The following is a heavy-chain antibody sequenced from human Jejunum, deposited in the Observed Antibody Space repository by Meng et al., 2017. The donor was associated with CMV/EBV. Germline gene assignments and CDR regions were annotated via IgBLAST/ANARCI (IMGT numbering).Heavy chain of an antibody. V-gene: IGHV4-34*01. D-gene: IGHD3-3*01. Sequence: AVSGGSLNAYYWSWIRQPPGRGLEWIGQIDHRGGTEYNPSLKSRITISVDASKNQFSLLLNSVTAADTAVYFCASAYDFWNGYLDYWGQGTLVTVSS. CDR1: GGSLNAYY. J-gene: IGHJ4*02. CDR3: ASAYDFWNGYLDY. CDR2: IDHRGGT.